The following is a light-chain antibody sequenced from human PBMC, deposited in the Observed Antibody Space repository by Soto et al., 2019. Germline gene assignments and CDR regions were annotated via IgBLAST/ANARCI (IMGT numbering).Light chain of an antibody. CDR2: GIS. Sequence: EIVLTQSPGTLSLSPVERATLSCRASHTISSSYLAWYQQKPGQAPRLLMYGISRRATGIPDRFSGSGSGTDFTLTISSLQPDDFATYYCQQYNSYSPTTFGQGTRLEI. CDR1: HTISSSY. J-gene: IGKJ5*01. V-gene: IGKV3-20*01. CDR3: QQYNSYSPTT.